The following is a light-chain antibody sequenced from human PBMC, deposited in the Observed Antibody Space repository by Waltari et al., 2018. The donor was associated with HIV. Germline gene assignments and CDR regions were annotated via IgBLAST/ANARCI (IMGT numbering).Light chain of an antibody. CDR3: VAWDDSLSGYV. CDR1: SSNVRTQP. CDR2: RDY. V-gene: IGLV1-47*01. J-gene: IGLJ1*01. Sequence: QSVLPHPPSASGTLGQRATISRPGSSSNVRTQPAYCFQQVPGTAPKLLIYRDYQRRSGIPDRFSGSKSGASASLTISGLRSEDEADYYCVAWDDSLSGYVFGTGTKVSVL.